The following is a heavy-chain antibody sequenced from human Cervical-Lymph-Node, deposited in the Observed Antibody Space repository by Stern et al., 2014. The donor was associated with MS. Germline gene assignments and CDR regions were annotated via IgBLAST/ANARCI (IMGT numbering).Heavy chain of an antibody. CDR1: GFTFSSHW. CDR3: ARDPRGGGNDLSS. CDR2: INSDGSGT. Sequence: EDQLVESGGGSVQPGGSLRLSCAVSGFTFSSHWMHWVRQAPGKGLVWVSRINSDGSGTSYADSVKGRFTISRDNAKNTLFLQMNSLRAEDTAVYYCARDPRGGGNDLSSWGQGTLVTVSS. J-gene: IGHJ5*02. V-gene: IGHV3-74*01. D-gene: IGHD5-12*01.